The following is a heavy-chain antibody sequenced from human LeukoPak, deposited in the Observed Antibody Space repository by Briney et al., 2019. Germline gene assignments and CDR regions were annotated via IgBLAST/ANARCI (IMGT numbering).Heavy chain of an antibody. CDR1: GGSISSSSYY. CDR2: IYYRGST. J-gene: IGHJ4*02. CDR3: ARHNNWSSPDY. Sequence: PSETLSLTCTVSGGSISSSSYYWGWIRRPSGKGLECIGSIYYRGSTYYNPSLKSRVTMSVDMSKNQFSLKLNSVTAADTAVYYCARHNNWSSPDYWGQGTLVIVSS. D-gene: IGHD1-1*01. V-gene: IGHV4-39*01.